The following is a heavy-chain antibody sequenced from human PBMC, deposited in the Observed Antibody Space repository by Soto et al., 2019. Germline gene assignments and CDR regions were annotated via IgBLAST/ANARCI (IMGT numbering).Heavy chain of an antibody. D-gene: IGHD3-16*01. V-gene: IGHV6-1*01. CDR3: ARGDQGFDY. J-gene: IGHJ4*02. CDR2: TYYRSKCFN. Sequence: SQTLSLTCAIPGDSVSSNSAAWNWIRQSPSRGLEWLGWTYYRSKCFNNYALSVKSRITINPDTSKIQFSLQLNSVTPEDTAVYFCARGDQGFDYWGQGILVIVSS. CDR1: GDSVSSNSAA.